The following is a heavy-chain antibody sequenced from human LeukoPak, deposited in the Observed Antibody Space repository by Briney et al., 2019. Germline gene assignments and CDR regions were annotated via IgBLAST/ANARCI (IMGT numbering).Heavy chain of an antibody. D-gene: IGHD2-2*01. CDR1: GFTFSSYA. Sequence: GGSLRLSCAASGFTFSSYAMHWVRQAPGKGLEWVAAISYDGSNTYYADSVKGRFTISRDNFKSTLYLQMNSLRPEDTAVYYCATYSSSNAREFQYWGQGTLVIVSS. V-gene: IGHV3-30-3*01. J-gene: IGHJ1*01. CDR2: ISYDGSNT. CDR3: ATYSSSNAREFQY.